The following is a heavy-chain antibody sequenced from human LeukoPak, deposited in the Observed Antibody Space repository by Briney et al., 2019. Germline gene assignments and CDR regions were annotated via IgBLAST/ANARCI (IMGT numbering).Heavy chain of an antibody. CDR3: AGVMGDSSGWYDAFDI. D-gene: IGHD6-19*01. J-gene: IGHJ3*02. CDR1: GFTFNNYG. Sequence: GGSLRLSCAASGFTFNNYGMHWVRQAPGKGLEWVAFIRYNGNNQYYADSVKGRFTISRDNAKNSLYLQMNSLRAEDTAVYYCAGVMGDSSGWYDAFDIWGQGTMVTVYS. V-gene: IGHV3-30*02. CDR2: IRYNGNNQ.